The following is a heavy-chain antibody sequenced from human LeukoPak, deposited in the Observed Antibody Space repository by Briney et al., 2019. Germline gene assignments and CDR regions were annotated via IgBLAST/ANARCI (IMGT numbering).Heavy chain of an antibody. D-gene: IGHD2-15*01. CDR1: GFTFSSYA. V-gene: IGHV3-23*01. CDR3: ALVREAATFLPDY. CDR2: ISGSGGST. J-gene: IGHJ4*02. Sequence: GGSLRLSCAAPGFTFSSYAMSWVRQAPGKGLEWVSAISGSGGSTYYADSVKGRFTISRDNSKNTLYLQMNSLRAEDTAVYYCALVREAATFLPDYWGQGALVTVSS.